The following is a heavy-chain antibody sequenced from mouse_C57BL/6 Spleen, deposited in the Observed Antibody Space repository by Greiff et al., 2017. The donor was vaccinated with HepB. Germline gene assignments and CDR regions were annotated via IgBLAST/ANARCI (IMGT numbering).Heavy chain of an antibody. D-gene: IGHD2-10*02. CDR2: IDPSDSYT. J-gene: IGHJ3*01. V-gene: IGHV1-50*01. CDR3: AGYGNYAWFAY. Sequence: VKLQQPGAELVKPGASVKLSCKASGYTFTSYWMQWVKQRPGQGLEWIGEIDPSDSYTNYNQKFKGKATLTVDTSSSTAYMQLSSLTSEDSAVYYCAGYGNYAWFAYWGQGTLVTVSA. CDR1: GYTFTSYW.